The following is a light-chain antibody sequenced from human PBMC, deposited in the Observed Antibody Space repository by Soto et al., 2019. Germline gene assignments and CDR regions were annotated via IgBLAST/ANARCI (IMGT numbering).Light chain of an antibody. CDR1: SGHSSYA. V-gene: IGLV4-69*01. CDR3: QTWGTGIQA. CDR2: LNSDGSH. Sequence: QLVLTQSPSASASLGASVKLTCTLSSGHSSYAIAWHQQQPEKGPRYLMKLNSDGSHNKGDGIPDRFSGSSSGAERYLIISSLQSEDEADYCCQTWGTGIQAFGTGTKLTVL. J-gene: IGLJ1*01.